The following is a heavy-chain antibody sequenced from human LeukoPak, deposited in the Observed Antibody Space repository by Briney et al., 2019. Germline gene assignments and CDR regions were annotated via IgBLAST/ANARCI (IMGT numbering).Heavy chain of an antibody. J-gene: IGHJ2*01. CDR2: IYYSGST. CDR1: GGSISSSSYY. CDR3: ARRAIGYDSSGYYPNWYFDL. Sequence: SETLSLTCTVSGGSISSSSYYWGWIRQPPGKGLEWIGSIYYSGSTYYNPSPKSRVTISVDTSKNQFSLKLSSVTAADTAVYYCARRAIGYDSSGYYPNWYFDLWGRGTLVTVSS. V-gene: IGHV4-39*01. D-gene: IGHD3-22*01.